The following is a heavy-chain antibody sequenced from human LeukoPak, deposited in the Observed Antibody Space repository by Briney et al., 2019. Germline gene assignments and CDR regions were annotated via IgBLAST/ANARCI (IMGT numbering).Heavy chain of an antibody. V-gene: IGHV1-18*01. CDR1: GYTFTSYG. Sequence: GASVKVSCKASGYTFTSYGISWVRQAPGQGLEWMGWISAYNGNTNYAQKLQGRVTMTTDTSTSTAYMELRSLRSDDTAVYYCARDPREASSWYVRDHYYYYGMDVWGQGTTVTVSS. CDR2: ISAYNGNT. D-gene: IGHD6-13*01. J-gene: IGHJ6*02. CDR3: ARDPREASSWYVRDHYYYYGMDV.